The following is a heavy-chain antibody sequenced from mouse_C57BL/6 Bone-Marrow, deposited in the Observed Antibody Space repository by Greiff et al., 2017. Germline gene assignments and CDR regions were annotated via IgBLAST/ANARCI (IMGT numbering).Heavy chain of an antibody. D-gene: IGHD1-1*01. CDR3: ASLFIYYYGSSQYYFDY. V-gene: IGHV14-3*01. CDR1: GYNIQNTY. J-gene: IGHJ2*01. Sequence: VQLKESVAELVRPGASVKLSCTASGYNIQNTYMHWVKQRPEQGLEWIGRIDPANGNTKYAPKFQGKATITADTSSNTAYLQLSSLTSEDTAVYYCASLFIYYYGSSQYYFDYWGQGTTLTVSS. CDR2: IDPANGNT.